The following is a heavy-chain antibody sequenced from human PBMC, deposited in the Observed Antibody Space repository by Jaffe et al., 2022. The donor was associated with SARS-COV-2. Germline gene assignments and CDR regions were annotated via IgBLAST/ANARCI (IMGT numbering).Heavy chain of an antibody. CDR3: ARDGYYDFWSGWYPYSQRLSYYYYGMDV. Sequence: QVQLVESGGGVVQPGRSLRLSCAASGFTFSSYGMHWVRQAPGKGLEWVAVIWYDGSNKYYADSVKGRFTISRDNSKNTLYLQMNSLRAEDTAVYYCARDGYYDFWSGWYPYSQRLSYYYYGMDVWGQGTTVTVSS. D-gene: IGHD3-3*01. CDR1: GFTFSSYG. V-gene: IGHV3-33*01. J-gene: IGHJ6*02. CDR2: IWYDGSNK.